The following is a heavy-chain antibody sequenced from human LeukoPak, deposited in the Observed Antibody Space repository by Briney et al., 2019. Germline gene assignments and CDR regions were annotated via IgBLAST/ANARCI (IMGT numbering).Heavy chain of an antibody. J-gene: IGHJ4*02. CDR3: ARQGALVKGIDY. V-gene: IGHV1-2*02. D-gene: IGHD6-13*01. Sequence: GGSVKVSCKASGYTFTGYYMHWVRQAPGQGLEWMGWINPNSGVTNYAQKFQGRVTMTRDTSISTVYMELSRLRSDDTAVYYCARQGALVKGIDYWGQGTPVTVSS. CDR1: GYTFTGYY. CDR2: INPNSGVT.